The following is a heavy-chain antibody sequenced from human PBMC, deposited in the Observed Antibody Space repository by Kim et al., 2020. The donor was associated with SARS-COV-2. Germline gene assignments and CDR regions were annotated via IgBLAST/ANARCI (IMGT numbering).Heavy chain of an antibody. V-gene: IGHV3-48*02. CDR1: GFSFNTYS. Sequence: GGSLRLSCAASGFSFNTYSMVWVRQAPGKGLEWLSYISSSSNTAYYADSVEGRFTISRDNAKNSLYLQMNSLRDEDTALYYCARDFGFCSGAACPTPPRFDYWGRGTLVNVSS. D-gene: IGHD2-15*01. J-gene: IGHJ4*02. CDR2: ISSSSNTA. CDR3: ARDFGFCSGAACPTPPRFDY.